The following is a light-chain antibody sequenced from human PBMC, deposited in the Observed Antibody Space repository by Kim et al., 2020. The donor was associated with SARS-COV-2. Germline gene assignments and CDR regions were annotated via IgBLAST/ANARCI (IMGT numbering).Light chain of an antibody. CDR2: GKN. Sequence: SSELTQDPAESVALGQTVRITCQGDSLRSYYASWYQQKPGQAPVLVIYGKNNRPSGIPDRFSGSSSGNTASLTITGAQAEDEADYYCNSRDSSGNHYVVF. V-gene: IGLV3-19*01. CDR3: NSRDSSGNHYVV. CDR1: SLRSYY. J-gene: IGLJ2*01.